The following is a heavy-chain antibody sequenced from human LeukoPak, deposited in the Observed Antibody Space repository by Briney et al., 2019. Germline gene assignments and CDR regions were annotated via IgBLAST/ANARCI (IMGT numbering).Heavy chain of an antibody. CDR3: AKDFVVVPGNVNYFDY. CDR1: GFTFSSYG. J-gene: IGHJ4*02. CDR2: ISYDAKSN. Sequence: GRSLRLSCVTSGFTFSSYGMHWVRQVPGKGVEWVAVISYDAKSNYHVDSVKGRFTISRDNSKNTLYVQMKSLSAEDTAVYYCAKDFVVVPGNVNYFDYWGQGTLVTVSS. V-gene: IGHV3-30*18. D-gene: IGHD2-21*02.